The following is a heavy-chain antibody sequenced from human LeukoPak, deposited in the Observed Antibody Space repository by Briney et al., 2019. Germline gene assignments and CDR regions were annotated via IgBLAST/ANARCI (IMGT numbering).Heavy chain of an antibody. D-gene: IGHD3-22*01. CDR2: DYYSGSS. CDR3: ARDLKLDGSSGYYAFDI. J-gene: IGHJ3*02. CDR1: GGSITDYY. Sequence: AETLSLTCTVSGGSITDYYWGWIRQPPGKGLEWIGYDYYSGSSNYNPSLKSRVTISVDTSKNQFSLKMSSVTAADTAVYYCARDLKLDGSSGYYAFDIWGQGTMVTVSS. V-gene: IGHV4-59*01.